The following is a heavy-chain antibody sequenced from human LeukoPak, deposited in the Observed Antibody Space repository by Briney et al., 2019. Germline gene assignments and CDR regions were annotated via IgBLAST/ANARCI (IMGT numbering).Heavy chain of an antibody. CDR2: IYSGGST. J-gene: IGHJ5*02. D-gene: IGHD6-13*01. V-gene: IGHV3-53*01. Sequence: PGGSLRLSCAASGFTFSSYAMSWVRQAPGKGLEWVSVIYSGGSTYYADSVKGRFTISRDNSKNTLYLQMNSLRAEDTAVYYCAREAARSAFDPWGQGTLVTVSS. CDR3: AREAARSAFDP. CDR1: GFTFSSYA.